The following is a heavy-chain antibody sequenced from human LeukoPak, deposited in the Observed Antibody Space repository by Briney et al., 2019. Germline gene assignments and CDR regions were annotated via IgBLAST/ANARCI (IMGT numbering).Heavy chain of an antibody. Sequence: PGGSLRLSCAASGFTFSSFWMHWVRQAPGKGLVWVAQINSDGSSASYADSVKGRFTISRDNAKSTLYLQMNSLRAEDTAVYYCTRAGSGNRYAFDVWGQGTMVTVSS. V-gene: IGHV3-74*01. CDR3: TRAGSGNRYAFDV. D-gene: IGHD1-14*01. CDR1: GFTFSSFW. J-gene: IGHJ3*01. CDR2: INSDGSSA.